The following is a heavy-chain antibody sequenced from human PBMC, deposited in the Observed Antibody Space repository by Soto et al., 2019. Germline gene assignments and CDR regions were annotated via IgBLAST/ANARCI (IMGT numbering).Heavy chain of an antibody. D-gene: IGHD1-1*01. CDR1: GGSIRGYY. CDR2: IYYTGST. V-gene: IGHV4-59*08. J-gene: IGHJ5*01. Sequence: PSETLSLTCTVSGGSIRGYYWSWIRQTPGKGLEWIGHIYYTGSTNYNPSLKSRVTISVDTSKNQFYLKLSSVTAAYTAMYYCALTNATFYNLFDSWGQGTQV. CDR3: ALTNATFYNLFDS.